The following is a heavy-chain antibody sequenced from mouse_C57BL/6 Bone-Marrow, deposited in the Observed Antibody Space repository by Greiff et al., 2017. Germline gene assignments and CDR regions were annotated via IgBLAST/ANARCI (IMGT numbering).Heavy chain of an antibody. Sequence: EVQLQQSGPVLVKPGASVKMSCKASGYTFTDYYMNWVKQSHGKSLEWIGVINPYNGGTSYNQKFKGKATLTVDKSSSTAYMELNSLTSEDSAVYYCAMVRKGFDYWGQVTTLTVSS. V-gene: IGHV1-19*01. D-gene: IGHD2-3*01. J-gene: IGHJ2*01. CDR1: GYTFTDYY. CDR3: AMVRKGFDY. CDR2: INPYNGGT.